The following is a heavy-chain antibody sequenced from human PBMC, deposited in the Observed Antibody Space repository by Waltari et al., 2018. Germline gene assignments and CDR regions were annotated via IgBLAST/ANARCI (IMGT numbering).Heavy chain of an antibody. CDR1: GGSISSSSYY. J-gene: IGHJ3*02. D-gene: IGHD3-22*01. V-gene: IGHV4-39*07. CDR3: ASSITMIVVVITHDAFDI. Sequence: QLQLQESGPGLVKPSETLSLTCTVSGGSISSSSYYWGWIRQPPGKGLEWIGSIYYSGSTYYNPSLKSRFTISVDTSKNQFSLKLSSVTAADTAVYYCASSITMIVVVITHDAFDIWGQGTMVTVSS. CDR2: IYYSGST.